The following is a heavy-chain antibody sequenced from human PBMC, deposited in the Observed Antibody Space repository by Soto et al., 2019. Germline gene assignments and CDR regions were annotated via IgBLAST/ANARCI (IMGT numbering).Heavy chain of an antibody. CDR1: DNSIAKEIF. D-gene: IGHD2-2*01. CDR2: VHHSKGA. J-gene: IGHJ1*01. CDR3: ARARDLNLEC. V-gene: IGHV4-4*02. Sequence: XETRSLACVVSDNSIAKEIFWSWVRQPPVTGLEWIAEVHHSKGALYGPSLRSRFTVSADIFDNKVAMELHSVDIADTAVYYCARARDLNLECRGQCAPGTVSS.